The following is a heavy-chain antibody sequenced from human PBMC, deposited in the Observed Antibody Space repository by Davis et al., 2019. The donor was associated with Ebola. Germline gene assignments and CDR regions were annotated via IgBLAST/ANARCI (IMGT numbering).Heavy chain of an antibody. Sequence: GESLKISCKGSGYSFSSYYIAWVRQKPGKGLEWMGRIDPSDSYSNYSPSFQGHVVISIDKSMSTAYLQWSSLRTSDTAIYYCARQGGGSGRLTSFDYWGQGTLVTVSS. CDR2: IDPSDSYS. CDR3: ARQGGGSGRLTSFDY. CDR1: GYSFSSYY. V-gene: IGHV5-10-1*01. D-gene: IGHD1-26*01. J-gene: IGHJ4*02.